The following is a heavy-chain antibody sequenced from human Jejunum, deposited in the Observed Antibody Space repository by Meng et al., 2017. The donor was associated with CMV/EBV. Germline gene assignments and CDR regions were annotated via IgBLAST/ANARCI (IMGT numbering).Heavy chain of an antibody. CDR3: TRVIEDGTYGKFDQ. V-gene: IGHV3-74*01. D-gene: IGHD1-26*01. CDR1: EFSLSDYW. CDR2: IDGAGRRT. J-gene: IGHJ4*02. Sequence: SEFSLSDYWMHWVRQAPGKGLVWVSRIDGAGRRTSFADSVEGRFTVSRDNARNTLYLQLNSLRAEDTAVYYCTRVIEDGTYGKFDQWGQGTLVTVSS.